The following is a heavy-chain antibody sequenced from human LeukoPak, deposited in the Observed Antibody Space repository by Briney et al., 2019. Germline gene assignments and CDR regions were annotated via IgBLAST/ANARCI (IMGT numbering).Heavy chain of an antibody. V-gene: IGHV3-30*02. CDR1: EPTFTFSTSG. CDR2: NQYDGSEK. Sequence: GSLSPSCAAPEPTFTFSTSGIHWVRQAPGKGLEWMTFNQYDGSEKYYAETVKGRCTTSTDNSKNTVYLQMNSLTGEDTAIYYCAREGGTIEKGEFDYWGQGTLATVSS. J-gene: IGHJ4*02. CDR3: AREGGTIEKGEFDY. D-gene: IGHD3-16*02.